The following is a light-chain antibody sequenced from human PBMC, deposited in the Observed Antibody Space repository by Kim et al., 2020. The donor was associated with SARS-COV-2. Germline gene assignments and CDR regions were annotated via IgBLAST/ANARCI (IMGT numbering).Light chain of an antibody. CDR3: QHYNNWPVT. J-gene: IGKJ4*01. V-gene: IGKV3-15*01. CDR1: QSIGSN. Sequence: GGPGDRATRSCRARQSIGSNLAWYQQKPGQAPRLLIYGASTRATGIPARFSGSGSGTEFTLTISSLQSEDFAGYFCQHYNNWPVTFGGGTKVDIK. CDR2: GAS.